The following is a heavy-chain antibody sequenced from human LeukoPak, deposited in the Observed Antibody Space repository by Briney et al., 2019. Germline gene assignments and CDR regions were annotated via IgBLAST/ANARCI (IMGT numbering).Heavy chain of an antibody. CDR2: ISSSSSTI. CDR3: ARDLVAWAFDI. CDR1: GFTFSSYS. Sequence: PGGSLRLSCAASGFTFSSYSMNWVRQAPGKGLEWVSYISSSSSTIYYADSVKGRFTISRDNAKNSLYLQMNSLRAEDTAVYYCARDLVAWAFDIWGQGTMVTVSS. J-gene: IGHJ3*02. V-gene: IGHV3-48*01. D-gene: IGHD2-15*01.